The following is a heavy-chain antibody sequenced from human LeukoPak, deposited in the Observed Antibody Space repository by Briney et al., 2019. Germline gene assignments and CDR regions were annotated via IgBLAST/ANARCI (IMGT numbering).Heavy chain of an antibody. CDR1: GGSISSSSYY. CDR2: IYYSGST. Sequence: SETLSLTCTVSGGSISSSSYYWGWIRQPPGKGLEWIGSIYYSGSTYYNPSLKSRVTISVDTSKNQFSLKLSSVTAADTAVYYCARGVNVYYYDSSGYYHHWFDPWGQGTLVTVSS. V-gene: IGHV4-39*07. D-gene: IGHD3-22*01. J-gene: IGHJ5*02. CDR3: ARGVNVYYYDSSGYYHHWFDP.